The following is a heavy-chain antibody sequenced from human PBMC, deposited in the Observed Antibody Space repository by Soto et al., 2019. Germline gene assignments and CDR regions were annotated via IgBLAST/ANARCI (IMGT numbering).Heavy chain of an antibody. D-gene: IGHD6-19*01. CDR2: ISGSGGST. Sequence: PGGSLRLSCAASGFTFSTYAMSWVRQAPGKGPEWVSAISGSGGSTYYADSVKGRFTISRDNSKSTPYLQMNSLRAEDTAVYYCAKDPSPLLWLQRANCFDSPGKGTLLTVSS. J-gene: IGHJ5*01. CDR1: GFTFSTYA. V-gene: IGHV3-23*01. CDR3: AKDPSPLLWLQRANCFDS.